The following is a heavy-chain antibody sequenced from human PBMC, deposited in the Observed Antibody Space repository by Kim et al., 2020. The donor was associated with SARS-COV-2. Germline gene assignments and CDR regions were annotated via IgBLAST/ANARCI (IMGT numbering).Heavy chain of an antibody. Sequence: GGSLRLSCAASGFDFSIYGMYWVRQAPGKGLEWVAYISYNGKRIHYADSVRDLFTISRDNSRNTVYLQMNSLRTEDTVVYYGAKVAGSLYYFDSWGQGALVTVSS. D-gene: IGHD5-12*01. CDR2: ISYNGKRI. J-gene: IGHJ4*02. V-gene: IGHV3-30*18. CDR3: AKVAGSLYYFDS. CDR1: GFDFSIYG.